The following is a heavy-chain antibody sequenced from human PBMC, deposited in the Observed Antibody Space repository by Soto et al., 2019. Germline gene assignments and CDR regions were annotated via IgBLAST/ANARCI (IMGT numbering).Heavy chain of an antibody. CDR2: ISAYNGNT. CDR3: ARDKEHCSGGSCYSPEYFDY. Sequence: QVQLVQSGAEVKKPGASVKVSCKASGYTFTSYGISWVRQAPGQGLEWMGWISAYNGNTNYAQKPHGRVTMTTDTSTSTAYMELRSLRSDDTAVYYCARDKEHCSGGSCYSPEYFDYWGQGTLVTVSS. V-gene: IGHV1-18*01. D-gene: IGHD2-15*01. CDR1: GYTFTSYG. J-gene: IGHJ4*02.